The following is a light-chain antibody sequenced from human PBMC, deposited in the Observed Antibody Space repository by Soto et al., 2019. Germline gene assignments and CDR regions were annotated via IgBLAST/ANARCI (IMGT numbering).Light chain of an antibody. Sequence: EIVFTLLPGTLPLSQRETATLSCRASQSVSSSYLAWYQQKPGQAPRLLIYGASSRATGIPDRFSGSGSGTDFTLTISRLEPEDFAVYYCQQRSNWPWTFGQGTKVDI. V-gene: IGKV3D-20*02. CDR3: QQRSNWPWT. CDR2: GAS. CDR1: QSVSSSY. J-gene: IGKJ1*01.